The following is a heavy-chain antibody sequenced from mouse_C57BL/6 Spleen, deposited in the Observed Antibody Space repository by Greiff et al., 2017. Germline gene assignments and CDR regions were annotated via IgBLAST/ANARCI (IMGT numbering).Heavy chain of an antibody. J-gene: IGHJ3*01. Sequence: VQLKESGGGLVQPKGSLKLSCAASGFTFNTYAMHWVRQAPGKGLEWVARIRSKSSNYATYYADSVKDRFTISRDDSQSMLYLQMNNLKTEDTAMYYCVRDGAQATLAWFAYWGQGTLVTVSA. CDR2: IRSKSSNYAT. CDR1: GFTFNTYA. CDR3: VRDGAQATLAWFAY. D-gene: IGHD3-2*02. V-gene: IGHV10-3*01.